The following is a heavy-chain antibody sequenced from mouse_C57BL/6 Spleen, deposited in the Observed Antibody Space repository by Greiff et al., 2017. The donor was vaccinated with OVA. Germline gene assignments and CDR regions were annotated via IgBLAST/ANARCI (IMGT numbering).Heavy chain of an antibody. Sequence: EVQLQQSGPVLVKPGASVKMSCKASGYTFTDYYMNWVKQSHGKSLEWIGVINPYNGGTSYNQKFKGKATLTVDKSSSTAYMELNILTSEDSAVYYCARGGYYDYDYFDYWGQGTTLTVSS. CDR1: GYTFTDYY. CDR2: INPYNGGT. D-gene: IGHD2-4*01. J-gene: IGHJ2*01. V-gene: IGHV1-19*01. CDR3: ARGGYYDYDYFDY.